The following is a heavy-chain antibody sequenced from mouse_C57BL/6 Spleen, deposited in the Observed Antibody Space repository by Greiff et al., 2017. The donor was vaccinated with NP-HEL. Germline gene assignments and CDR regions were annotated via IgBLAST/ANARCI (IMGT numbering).Heavy chain of an antibody. CDR1: GYTFTSYW. V-gene: IGHV1-64*01. CDR2: IHPNSGST. D-gene: IGHD1-1*01. Sequence: VQLQQPGAELVKPGASVKLSCKASGYTFTSYWMHWVKQRPGQGLEWIGMIHPNSGSTNYNEKFKSKAILTVDKSSSTAYMQLSSLTSEDSAVYYCARDYYGSSYGYFDVWGTGTTVTVSS. CDR3: ARDYYGSSYGYFDV. J-gene: IGHJ1*03.